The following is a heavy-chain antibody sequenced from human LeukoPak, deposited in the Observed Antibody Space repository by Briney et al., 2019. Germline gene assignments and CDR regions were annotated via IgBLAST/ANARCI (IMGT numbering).Heavy chain of an antibody. Sequence: ASVKVSCKASENTFTSYYMHWVRQAPGQGPEWMGIINPGGGSTSYAQKFQGRVTMTRDTSTSTVYMELSSLRSEDTAVYYCARGGKVVAFDIWGQGTMVTVSS. V-gene: IGHV1-46*01. CDR2: INPGGGST. CDR3: ARGGKVVAFDI. D-gene: IGHD2-21*01. J-gene: IGHJ3*02. CDR1: ENTFTSYY.